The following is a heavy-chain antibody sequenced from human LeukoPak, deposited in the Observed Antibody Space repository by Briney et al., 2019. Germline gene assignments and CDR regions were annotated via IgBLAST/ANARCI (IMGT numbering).Heavy chain of an antibody. CDR2: ISSGGNTI. V-gene: IGHV3-48*03. Sequence: GGSLRLSCAASGFTFSSYEMNWVRQAPGKGLEWVSYISSGGNTIYYADSVKGRFTISRDNAKNSLYLQMNSLRAEDTAVYHCAREGTAMVSFDYWGQGTLVTVSS. CDR3: AREGTAMVSFDY. J-gene: IGHJ4*02. CDR1: GFTFSSYE. D-gene: IGHD5-18*01.